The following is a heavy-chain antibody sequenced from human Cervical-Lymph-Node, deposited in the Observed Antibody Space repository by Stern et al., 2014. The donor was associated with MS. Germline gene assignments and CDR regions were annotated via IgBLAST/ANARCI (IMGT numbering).Heavy chain of an antibody. V-gene: IGHV4-34*01. D-gene: IGHD5-24*01. Sequence: QVQLQQWGAGLLKPSETLSLTCAVYNAPIINYYSSWIRQPPGKGLEWIGEINHSGSTNYNPSLKSPVTISLDTSKKQFSLKLSSLTAADTAVYYCATDGDGSSLAYWGRGTLVTVSS. J-gene: IGHJ4*02. CDR3: ATDGDGSSLAY. CDR1: NAPIINYY. CDR2: INHSGST.